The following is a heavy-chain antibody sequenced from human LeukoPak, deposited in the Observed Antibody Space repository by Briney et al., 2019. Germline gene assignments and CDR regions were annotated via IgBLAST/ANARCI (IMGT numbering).Heavy chain of an antibody. CDR3: ARDRVEHGRLGYYYYMDV. V-gene: IGHV3-66*02. Sequence: GGSLRLSCAASGFTVSSNYMSWVRQAPGKGLEWVSVIYSGGSTYYADSVKGRFTISRDNSKNTLYLQMNSLRAEDTAVYYCARDRVEHGRLGYYYYMDVWGKGTTVTVSS. CDR1: GFTVSSNY. CDR2: IYSGGST. D-gene: IGHD1/OR15-1a*01. J-gene: IGHJ6*03.